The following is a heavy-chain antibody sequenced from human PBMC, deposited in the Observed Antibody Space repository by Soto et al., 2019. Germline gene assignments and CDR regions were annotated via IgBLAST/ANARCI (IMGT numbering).Heavy chain of an antibody. V-gene: IGHV3-7*01. Sequence: EVQLVESGGGLVQPGGSLRLSCAASGFTFSSYWMSWVRQAPGKGLEWVANIKQDGSEKYYVDSVKGRFTISRDNAKNSLYLQMNSLRAEDTAEYYCARVSPGWYFDLWGRGTLVTVSS. J-gene: IGHJ2*01. CDR3: ARVSPGWYFDL. D-gene: IGHD3-10*01. CDR2: IKQDGSEK. CDR1: GFTFSSYW.